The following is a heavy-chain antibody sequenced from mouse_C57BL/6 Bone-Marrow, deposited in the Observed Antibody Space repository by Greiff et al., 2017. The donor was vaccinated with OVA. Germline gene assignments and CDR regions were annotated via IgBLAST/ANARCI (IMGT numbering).Heavy chain of an antibody. Sequence: VQLQQSGPELVKPGASVKIPCKASGYTFTDYNMDWVKQSHGKSLEWIGDINPNNGGTIYNQKFKGKATLTVDKSSSTAYMELRSLTSEDTAVYYCARDVYGSRRGYFDVWGTGTTVTVSS. CDR3: ARDVYGSRRGYFDV. V-gene: IGHV1-18*01. D-gene: IGHD1-1*01. J-gene: IGHJ1*03. CDR2: INPNNGGT. CDR1: GYTFTDYN.